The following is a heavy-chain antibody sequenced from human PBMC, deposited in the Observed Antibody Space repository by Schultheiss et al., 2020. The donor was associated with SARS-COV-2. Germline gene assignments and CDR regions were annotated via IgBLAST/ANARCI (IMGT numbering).Heavy chain of an antibody. J-gene: IGHJ6*03. Sequence: GGSLRLSCAASGFTFSSYGMHWVRQAPGKGLEWVAVISYDGSNKYYADSVKGRFTISRDNSKNTLYLQMNSLRAEDTAVYYCAREVGYYDYMDVWGKGTTVTSP. D-gene: IGHD2-15*01. CDR3: AREVGYYDYMDV. CDR2: ISYDGSNK. V-gene: IGHV3-30*19. CDR1: GFTFSSYG.